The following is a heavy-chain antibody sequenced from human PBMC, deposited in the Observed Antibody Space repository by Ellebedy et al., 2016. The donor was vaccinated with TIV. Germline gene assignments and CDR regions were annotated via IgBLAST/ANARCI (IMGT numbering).Heavy chain of an antibody. CDR3: ASSLFGVVIIDAFDI. D-gene: IGHD3-3*01. CDR2: IIPILGIA. Sequence: AASVKVSCKASGGTFSSYGISWVRQAPGQGLEWMGRIIPILGIANDAQKFQGRVTITADKSTSTAYMELSSLRSEDTAVYYCASSLFGVVIIDAFDIWGQGTMVTVSS. CDR1: GGTFSSYG. J-gene: IGHJ3*02. V-gene: IGHV1-69*04.